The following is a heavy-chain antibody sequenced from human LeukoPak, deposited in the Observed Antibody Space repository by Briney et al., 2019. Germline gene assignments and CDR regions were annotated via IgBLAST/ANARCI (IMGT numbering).Heavy chain of an antibody. J-gene: IGHJ4*02. CDR2: INHSGST. V-gene: IGHV4-34*01. CDR3: ARGPVTMVREVNLYYFDY. CDR1: GGSFSDYY. D-gene: IGHD3-10*01. Sequence: PSETLSLTCAVYGGSFSDYYWSWIRQPPGKGLEWIGEINHSGSTNYNPSLKSRVTISVDTSKNQFSLKLSSVTAADTAVYYCARGPVTMVREVNLYYFDYWGQGTLVTVSS.